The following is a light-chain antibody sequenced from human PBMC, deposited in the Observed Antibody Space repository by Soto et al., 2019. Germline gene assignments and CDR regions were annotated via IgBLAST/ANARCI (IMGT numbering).Light chain of an antibody. Sequence: SYELTQPLSVSLALGQTARITCGGNNIGSKNVHWYQQKAGQAPVMVLYRDDNRPSGIPERFSGSNSGNTATLTISRAQAGDEADYYCQVWDSSTVVFGGGTKLTV. J-gene: IGLJ2*01. CDR2: RDD. CDR3: QVWDSSTVV. V-gene: IGLV3-9*01. CDR1: NIGSKN.